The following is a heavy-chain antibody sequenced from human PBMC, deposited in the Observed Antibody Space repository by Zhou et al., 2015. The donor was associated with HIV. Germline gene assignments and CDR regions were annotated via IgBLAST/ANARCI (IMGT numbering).Heavy chain of an antibody. J-gene: IGHJ5*02. CDR1: GGTFSSYA. D-gene: IGHD3-10*01. CDR3: ARDLSYYGSGSYYSWFDP. Sequence: QVQLVQSGAEVKKPGSSVKVSCKASGGTFSSYAISWVRQAPGQGLEWMGGIIPIFGTANYAQKFQGRVTITADESTSTAYMELSSLRSEDTAVYYCARDLSYYGSGSYYSWFDPWGQGTLVTVSS. CDR2: IIPIFGTA. V-gene: IGHV1-69*01.